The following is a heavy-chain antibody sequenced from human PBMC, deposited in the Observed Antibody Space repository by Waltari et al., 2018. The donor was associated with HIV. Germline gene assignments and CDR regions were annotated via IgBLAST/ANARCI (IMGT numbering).Heavy chain of an antibody. D-gene: IGHD5-12*01. CDR1: RFRLSAFD. CDR3: AILSSSGYYRD. J-gene: IGHJ4*02. CDR2: ISRTSNAM. Sequence: EVQLVESGGGLVQPGGSLKLSCAASRFRLSAFDMNWVRQAPGRGLEWVSYISRTSNAMYYADSVKGRFAISRDNAKNSLYLLMNSLRHDDSAVYYCAILSSSGYYRDWGQGTRVTVSS. V-gene: IGHV3-48*02.